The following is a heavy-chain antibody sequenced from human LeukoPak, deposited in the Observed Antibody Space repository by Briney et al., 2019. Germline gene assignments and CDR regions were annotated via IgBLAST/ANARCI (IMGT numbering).Heavy chain of an antibody. J-gene: IGHJ4*02. CDR1: GYTFTSYG. V-gene: IGHV1-18*01. Sequence: GASVKVSCKASGYTFTSYGISWVRQAPGQGLEWMGWVSAYNGNTHYAQKVQGRVSMTTDTFTTTAYMELRSLRPDDTAVYYCARDYPITAAGTDYWGQGTLVTVSS. CDR2: VSAYNGNT. CDR3: ARDYPITAAGTDY. D-gene: IGHD6-13*01.